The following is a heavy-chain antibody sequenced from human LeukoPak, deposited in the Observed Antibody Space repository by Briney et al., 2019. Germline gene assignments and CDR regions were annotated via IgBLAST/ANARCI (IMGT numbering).Heavy chain of an antibody. J-gene: IGHJ6*03. CDR3: ARDVGWRFGYMDV. V-gene: IGHV4-59*01. CDR1: GRSISPYY. CDR2: IYYSGST. Sequence: SETLSLTCSVSGRSISPYYWSWIRQPPGKGLEWIGYIYYSGSTNYNPSLKSRVTISVDTSKNQFSLKLSSVTAADTAVYYCARDVGWRFGYMDVWGKGTTVTISS. D-gene: IGHD3-16*01.